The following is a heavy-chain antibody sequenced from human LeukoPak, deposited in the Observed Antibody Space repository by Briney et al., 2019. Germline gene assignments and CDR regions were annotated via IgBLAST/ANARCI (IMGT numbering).Heavy chain of an antibody. J-gene: IGHJ4*02. V-gene: IGHV3-21*01. CDR2: ISSSSYI. Sequence: GGSLRLSCVASEFTFSTYWMSWVRQAPGKGLEWVSSISSSSYIYYADSVKGRFTISRDNAKNSLYLQMNSLRAEDTAVYYCAGSSGWYYFDYWGQGTLVTVSS. CDR3: AGSSGWYYFDY. D-gene: IGHD6-19*01. CDR1: EFTFSTYW.